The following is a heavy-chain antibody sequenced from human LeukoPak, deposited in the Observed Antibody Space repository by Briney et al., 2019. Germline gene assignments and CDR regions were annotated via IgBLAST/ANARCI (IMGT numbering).Heavy chain of an antibody. CDR2: INPNSGGT. J-gene: IGHJ4*02. CDR1: GYTFTGYY. Sequence: ASVKVSCKASGYTFTGYYMHWVRQAPGQGLEWMGWINPNSGGTNYAQKFQGWVTMTRDTSISTAYMELSRLRSDDTAVYYCARALRGVRGPIQPAGDSLGYWGQGTLVTVSS. V-gene: IGHV1-2*04. D-gene: IGHD3-10*01. CDR3: ARALRGVRGPIQPAGDSLGY.